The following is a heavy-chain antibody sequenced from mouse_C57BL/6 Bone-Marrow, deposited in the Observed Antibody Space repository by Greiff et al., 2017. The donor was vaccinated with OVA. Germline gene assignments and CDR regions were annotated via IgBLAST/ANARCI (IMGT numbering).Heavy chain of an antibody. Sequence: QVQLKQSGAELARPGASVKMSCKASGYTFTSYTMHWVKQRPGRGLEWIGYINPSSGYTKYNQKFKDKATLTADKSSSTAYMQLSSLTSEDSAVYYCARDLYGNYRDWYFDVWGTGTTVTVSA. V-gene: IGHV1-4*01. CDR2: INPSSGYT. CDR3: ARDLYGNYRDWYFDV. CDR1: GYTFTSYT. J-gene: IGHJ1*03. D-gene: IGHD2-1*01.